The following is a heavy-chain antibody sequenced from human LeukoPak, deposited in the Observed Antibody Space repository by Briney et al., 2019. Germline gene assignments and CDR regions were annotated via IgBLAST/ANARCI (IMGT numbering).Heavy chain of an antibody. D-gene: IGHD3-9*01. CDR1: GFTFSSYS. V-gene: IGHV3-21*01. CDR2: ISSSSRYI. J-gene: IGHJ4*02. Sequence: PGGSLRLSCAASGFTFSSYSMNWVRQAPGKGLEWVSSISSSSRYIYYADSVKGRFTISRDNAKNSLYLQMNSLRAEDTAVYYCARDQVVRYFDWLLYSPRVDYFDYWGQGTLVTVSS. CDR3: ARDQVVRYFDWLLYSPRVDYFDY.